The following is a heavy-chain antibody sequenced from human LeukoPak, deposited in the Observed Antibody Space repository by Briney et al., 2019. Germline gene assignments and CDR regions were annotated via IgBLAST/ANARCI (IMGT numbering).Heavy chain of an antibody. D-gene: IGHD2-2*01. Sequence: GGSLRLSCAASGFSFSGYSINWVRQAPGKGPEWVSSISPSRSYIYYADSVKGRFTISRDNAKNSVYLQMNSLRAEDTAVYYCARGRGCSSMSCYPDYWGQGTLVTVSS. CDR2: ISPSRSYI. CDR3: ARGRGCSSMSCYPDY. J-gene: IGHJ4*02. CDR1: GFSFSGYS. V-gene: IGHV3-21*01.